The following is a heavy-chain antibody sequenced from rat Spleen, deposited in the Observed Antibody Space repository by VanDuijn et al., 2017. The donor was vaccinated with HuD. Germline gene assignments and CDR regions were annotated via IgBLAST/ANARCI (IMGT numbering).Heavy chain of an antibody. J-gene: IGHJ3*01. CDR3: ARHGIPFAY. CDR2: IGTGGGNT. Sequence: EVQLVDHGGGLVQPGRSLKVSCAPSGFTFSIYGMAWVRQAPTKGLEWVASIGTGGGNTYYRDSVKGRFTISRDNARNTLYLQVDSLRSEDTATYYCARHGIPFAYWCQGTLVTVSS. D-gene: IGHD4-2*01. V-gene: IGHV5S13*01. CDR1: GFTFSIYG.